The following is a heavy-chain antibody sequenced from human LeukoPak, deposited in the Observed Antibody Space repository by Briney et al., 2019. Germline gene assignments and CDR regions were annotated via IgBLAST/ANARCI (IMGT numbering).Heavy chain of an antibody. D-gene: IGHD6-13*01. Sequence: ASVKVSCKASGYTFSSYGINWVRQASGHGLEWLGWMNPNSGNTGYAQKFQGRVTITRNTSISTAYMELSSLTSEDTAVYYCARGGSSWSHYYYYMDVWGKGTTVTVSS. CDR2: MNPNSGNT. CDR3: ARGGSSWSHYYYYMDV. CDR1: GYTFSSYG. V-gene: IGHV1-8*03. J-gene: IGHJ6*03.